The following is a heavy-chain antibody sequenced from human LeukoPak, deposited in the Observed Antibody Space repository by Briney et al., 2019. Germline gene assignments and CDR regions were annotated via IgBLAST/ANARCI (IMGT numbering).Heavy chain of an antibody. CDR3: VTAQWLAWDF. V-gene: IGHV1-24*01. CDR2: FDREEDEA. J-gene: IGHJ4*02. CDR1: GYTLRELS. D-gene: IGHD6-19*01. Sequence: ASVKVSCKVSGYTLRELSIHWVRQAPGKGLEWMGGFDREEDEAFYAKQFEGRVTMTEDTATVTSYLELSSLTSEDTAVYYCVTAQWLAWDFWGQGTRLTV.